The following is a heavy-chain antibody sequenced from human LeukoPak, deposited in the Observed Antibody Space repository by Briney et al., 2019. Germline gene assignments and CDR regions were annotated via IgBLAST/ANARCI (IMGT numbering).Heavy chain of an antibody. CDR2: ISTSSTYI. J-gene: IGHJ4*02. D-gene: IGHD1-20*01. V-gene: IGHV3-21*01. CDR1: AFTFSSYS. CDR3: ARDPPFIIGTTFFDY. Sequence: GGSLRLSCAASAFTFSSYSMNWVRQAPGKGLEWVSSISTSSTYIYYADSVKGRFIISRDNAKNSLYLQMNSLRAEDTAVYYCARDPPFIIGTTFFDYWGQGTLVTVSS.